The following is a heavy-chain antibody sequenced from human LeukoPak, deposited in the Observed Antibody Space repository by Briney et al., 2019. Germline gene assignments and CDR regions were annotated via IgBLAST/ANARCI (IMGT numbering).Heavy chain of an antibody. Sequence: ASMNLSCKASGRTFSSYAISWVRQAPGQGLEWVGRIIPIFGTENYAKKVQGRVTITTDESTSTAYMELGSLRSEDTAVYYCASEKKRGYSYGHDYWGQGPLVTVSS. D-gene: IGHD5-18*01. CDR3: ASEKKRGYSYGHDY. CDR1: GRTFSSYA. V-gene: IGHV1-69*05. CDR2: IIPIFGTE. J-gene: IGHJ4*02.